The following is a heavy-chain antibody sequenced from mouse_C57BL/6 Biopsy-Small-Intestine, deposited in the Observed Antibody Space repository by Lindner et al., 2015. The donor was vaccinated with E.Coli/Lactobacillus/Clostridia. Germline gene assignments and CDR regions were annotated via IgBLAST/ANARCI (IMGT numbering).Heavy chain of an antibody. Sequence: GPELVKPGDSVKISCKASGYSFTGYFMNWVMQSHGKSLEWIGRINPYNGDTFYNQKFKGKATLTVDKSSSTAHMELRSLTSEDSAVYYCARGDYDFYYYAMDYWGQGTSVTVSS. J-gene: IGHJ4*01. V-gene: IGHV1-20*01. CDR2: INPYNGDT. D-gene: IGHD2-4*01. CDR1: GYSFTGYF. CDR3: ARGDYDFYYYAMDY.